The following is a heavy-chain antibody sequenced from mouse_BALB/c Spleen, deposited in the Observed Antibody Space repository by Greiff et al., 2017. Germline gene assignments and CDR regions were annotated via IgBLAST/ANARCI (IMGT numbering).Heavy chain of an antibody. V-gene: IGHV1S81*02. CDR2: INPSNGRT. J-gene: IGHJ4*01. CDR3: ARESGHY. CDR1: GYTFTSYW. Sequence: QVQLQQPGAELVKPGASVKLSCKASGYTFTSYWMHWVKQRPGQGLEWIGEINPSNGRTNYNEKFKSKATLTVDKSSSTAYMQLSSLTSEDSAVYYCARESGHYWGQGTSVTVSS.